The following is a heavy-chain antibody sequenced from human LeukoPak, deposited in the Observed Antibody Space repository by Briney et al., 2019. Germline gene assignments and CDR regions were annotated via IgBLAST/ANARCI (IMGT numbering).Heavy chain of an antibody. CDR3: ARASSAARGWLNGFDP. CDR2: NNNNGGST. D-gene: IGHD6-19*01. Sequence: GGSLRLSCSASGFIFSSYAIHWVPQAPGRGLEYVSANNNNGGSTYYPDSVKGRFTISRDNSKNTLYLQMNSLRADDTAIYYCARASSAARGWLNGFDPWGQGTLVTVSS. V-gene: IGHV3-64*04. J-gene: IGHJ5*02. CDR1: GFIFSSYA.